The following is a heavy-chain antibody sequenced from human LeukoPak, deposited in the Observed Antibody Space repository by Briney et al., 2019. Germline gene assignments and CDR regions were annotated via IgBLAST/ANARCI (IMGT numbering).Heavy chain of an antibody. J-gene: IGHJ4*02. D-gene: IGHD1-1*01. CDR2: INVGNGDT. V-gene: IGHV1-3*01. CDR3: ARDRGGTGDFDY. Sequence: ASVKVSCKASGYTFTSYAIHWVRRAPGQSLEWMGWINVGNGDTKYSQKFQGRVTIARDTSASTAYMELSSLRSEDTAVYYCARDRGGTGDFDYWGQGTLVTVSS. CDR1: GYTFTSYA.